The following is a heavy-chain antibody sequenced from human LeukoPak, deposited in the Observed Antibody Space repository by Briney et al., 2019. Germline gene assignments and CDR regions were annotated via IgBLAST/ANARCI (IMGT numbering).Heavy chain of an antibody. CDR3: ARVXRYGSXSYYYYYMDV. D-gene: IGHD3-10*01. CDR1: GGSISSGGYS. CDR2: IYYSGST. J-gene: IGHJ6*03. Sequence: TXXXSGGSISSGGYSWSWIRQPPGKGLEWIGYIYYSGSTYYNPSLKSRVTISVDTSKNQFSLKLSSVTAADTAVYYXARVXRYGSXSYYYYYMDVWGKGTTVTVSS. V-gene: IGHV4-30-4*07.